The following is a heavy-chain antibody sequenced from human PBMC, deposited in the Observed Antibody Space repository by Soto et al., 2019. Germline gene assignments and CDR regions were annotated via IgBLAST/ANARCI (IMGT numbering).Heavy chain of an antibody. V-gene: IGHV3-48*01. D-gene: IGHD3-10*01. Sequence: GGSLRLSCEVAGGRFSGYGRNWVRLVPGKGLEWVSYISSKSSSIDYADSVKGRFTISRDKAKNSLYLQMNSLRAEDTALYHCARAHYYDGSGTQPLFDYWGQGTLVTVSS. CDR2: ISSKSSSI. J-gene: IGHJ4*02. CDR1: GGRFSGYG. CDR3: ARAHYYDGSGTQPLFDY.